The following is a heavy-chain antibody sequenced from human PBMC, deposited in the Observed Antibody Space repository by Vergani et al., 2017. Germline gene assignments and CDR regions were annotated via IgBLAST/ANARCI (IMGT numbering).Heavy chain of an antibody. CDR2: INHSGST. CDR3: ARGIIAAAGKTRGNWFDP. CDR1: GGSFSGYY. V-gene: IGHV4-34*01. D-gene: IGHD6-13*01. J-gene: IGHJ5*02. Sequence: QVQLEESGPGLVKPSETLSLTCAVYGGSFSGYYWSWIRQPPGKGLEWIGEINHSGSTNYNPSLKSRVTISVDTSKNQFSLKLSSVTAADTAMYYCARGIIAAAGKTRGNWFDPWGQGTLVTVSS.